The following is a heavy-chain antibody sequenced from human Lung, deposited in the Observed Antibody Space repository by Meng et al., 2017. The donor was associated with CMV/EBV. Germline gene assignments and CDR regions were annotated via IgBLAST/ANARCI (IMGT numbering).Heavy chain of an antibody. D-gene: IGHD6-19*01. CDR2: MNPNRGTT. Sequence: VQLVQSGAEVKKPAASVKVSCKASGYTFTSYDINGVRQGTGQGLEWMGWMNPNRGTTGYAQKFQGRVTMTRNISKSTAYMDLSSLRSEDTAVYYCATGVADFEYWGQGTLVTVSS. CDR3: ATGVADFEY. V-gene: IGHV1-8*01. CDR1: GYTFTSYD. J-gene: IGHJ4*02.